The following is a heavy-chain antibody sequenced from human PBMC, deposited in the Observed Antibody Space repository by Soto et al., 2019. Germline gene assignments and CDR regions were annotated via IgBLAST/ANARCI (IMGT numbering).Heavy chain of an antibody. CDR3: ASGRTPTYFDY. CDR2: INPNSGVT. D-gene: IGHD2-15*01. V-gene: IGHV1-2*04. CDR1: GYTFTGSY. Sequence: QGQLMQSGAEVKKPGASVKVSCKASGYTFTGSYIHWVRQAPGKGLEWMGWINPNSGVTNYAQKFQDWVTMTRDTSISTAYMELSRLRSDDTAVYYCASGRTPTYFDYWGQGTLITVSS. J-gene: IGHJ4*02.